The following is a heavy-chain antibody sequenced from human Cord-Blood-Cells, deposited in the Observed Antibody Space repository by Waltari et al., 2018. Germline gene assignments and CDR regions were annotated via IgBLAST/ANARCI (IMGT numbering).Heavy chain of an antibody. CDR3: ARGAAVYYGMDV. D-gene: IGHD6-13*01. CDR1: GGSFRGYY. CDR2: INHSGST. J-gene: IGHJ6*02. V-gene: IGHV4-34*01. Sequence: QVQLQQWGAGLLKPSETLSLTCAVYGGSFRGYYWSWIRQPPGKGLEWIGEINHSGSTNYNPSLKSRVTISVDTSKNQFSLKLSSVTAADTAVYYCARGAAVYYGMDVWGQGTTVTVSS.